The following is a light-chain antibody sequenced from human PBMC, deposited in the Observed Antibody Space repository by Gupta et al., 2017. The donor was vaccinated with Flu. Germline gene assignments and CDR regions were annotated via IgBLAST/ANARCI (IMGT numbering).Light chain of an antibody. Sequence: GTLSLSPGERATLSCKASQSVSSNYLAWYQQKPGQAPRLLSYGASSRASGIPPRFSGSGSGTDFTLTISRLEPEDFAVYSCQQYGNAPLTFGGGTKVEI. CDR3: QQYGNAPLT. CDR2: GAS. CDR1: QSVSSNY. V-gene: IGKV3-20*01. J-gene: IGKJ4*01.